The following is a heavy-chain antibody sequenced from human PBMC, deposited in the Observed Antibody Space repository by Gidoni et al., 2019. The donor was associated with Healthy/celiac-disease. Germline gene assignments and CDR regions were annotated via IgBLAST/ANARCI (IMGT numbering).Heavy chain of an antibody. CDR3: ARGHDYYDSSGLLEWFDP. J-gene: IGHJ5*02. CDR1: GSTFSSYY. V-gene: IGHV1-8*01. D-gene: IGHD3-22*01. CDR2: RNPDSGNT. Sequence: HVQLVQAGAAVKKPGASLKASCKASGSTFSSYYINWGRQAPGQGLEWMGWRNPDSGNTSYAQKFQGRVTMTRNTSISTAYMELSSLRSEDTAVYYCARGHDYYDSSGLLEWFDPWGQGTLVTVSS.